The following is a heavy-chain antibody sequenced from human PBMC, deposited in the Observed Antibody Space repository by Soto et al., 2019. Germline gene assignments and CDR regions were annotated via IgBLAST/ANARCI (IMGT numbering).Heavy chain of an antibody. CDR2: IWHDGTNE. CDR1: GFTFNSFG. Sequence: GGSLRLSCEASGFTFNSFGMHWVRQAPGKGLEWVAVIWHDGTNEYYVDSVKGRFTISRDNSKDTLYLQMNNLRAEDTAVYYCARTGLQIVQATPYYYGLDVWGQGTTVTVSS. J-gene: IGHJ6*02. V-gene: IGHV3-33*01. D-gene: IGHD2-8*01. CDR3: ARTGLQIVQATPYYYGLDV.